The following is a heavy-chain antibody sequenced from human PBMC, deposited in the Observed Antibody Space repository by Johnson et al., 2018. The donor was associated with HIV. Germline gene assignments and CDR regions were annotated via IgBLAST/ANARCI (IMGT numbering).Heavy chain of an antibody. D-gene: IGHD6-13*01. V-gene: IGHV3-20*04. CDR1: GFTFDNYG. Sequence: VQLVESGGGVVRPGGSLRLSCATSGFTFDNYGMNWVRQAPGKGLEWVSGINWNGNTIGYAASVKGRFTISRDNTENALYLQMNSLRAEDTALYYCARAIAAAGSSLEDDAWGQGTMVTVSS. CDR3: ARAIAAAGSSLEDDA. CDR2: INWNGNTI. J-gene: IGHJ3*01.